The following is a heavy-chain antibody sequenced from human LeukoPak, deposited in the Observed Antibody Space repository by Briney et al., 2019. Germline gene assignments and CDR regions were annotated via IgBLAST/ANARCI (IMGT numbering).Heavy chain of an antibody. J-gene: IGHJ4*02. Sequence: GGSLRLSCAASGFTFSSYAMSWVRQAPGKGLEWVSAISGSGGSTCYADSVRGRFTISRDNSKSTLYLQMNSLRAEDTALYYCAKDFVRYNIQFDYWGQGALVTVSS. CDR3: AKDFVRYNIQFDY. V-gene: IGHV3-23*01. D-gene: IGHD1-1*01. CDR2: ISGSGGST. CDR1: GFTFSSYA.